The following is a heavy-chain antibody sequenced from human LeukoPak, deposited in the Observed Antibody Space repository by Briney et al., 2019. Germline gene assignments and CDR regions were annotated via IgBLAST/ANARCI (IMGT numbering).Heavy chain of an antibody. J-gene: IGHJ4*02. D-gene: IGHD2-2*01. CDR3: ARAAESIVVVPAAMWGFDY. Sequence: PGGSLRLSCAASGFTFSSYEMNWVRQAPGKGLEWVSYISSSGSTIYYADSVKGRFTISRDNAKNSLYLQMNRLRAEDTAVYYCARAAESIVVVPAAMWGFDYWGQGTLVTVSS. V-gene: IGHV3-48*03. CDR2: ISSSGSTI. CDR1: GFTFSSYE.